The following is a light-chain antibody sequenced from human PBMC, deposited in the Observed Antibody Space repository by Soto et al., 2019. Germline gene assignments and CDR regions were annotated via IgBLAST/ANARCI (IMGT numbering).Light chain of an antibody. V-gene: IGKV3-20*01. Sequence: EIVLTQSPGTLSLSPGERATLSCRASQSVSSSYLAWFQQNPGQAPRLLIYGASSRATGIPDRFTGSGSGTDFKLTISRLEPEDFSVYYCQQYGSSPLFTFGPGTKVDIK. J-gene: IGKJ3*01. CDR3: QQYGSSPLFT. CDR2: GAS. CDR1: QSVSSSY.